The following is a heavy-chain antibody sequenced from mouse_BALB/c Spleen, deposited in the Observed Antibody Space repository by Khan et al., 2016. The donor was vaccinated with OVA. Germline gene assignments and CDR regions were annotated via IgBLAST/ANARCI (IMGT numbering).Heavy chain of an antibody. Sequence: VRLQQSGTVLARPGASVKMSCKASGYSFTSYWMHWVKQRPGQGLEWIGAIYPGNSDTRYNQKFKGKAKLTAVTSASTAYMERISLTNEDSAVYYCTRSYDSYYFDYWGQGTTLTVSS. D-gene: IGHD2-4*01. CDR1: GYSFTSYW. V-gene: IGHV1-5*01. CDR2: IYPGNSDT. CDR3: TRSYDSYYFDY. J-gene: IGHJ2*01.